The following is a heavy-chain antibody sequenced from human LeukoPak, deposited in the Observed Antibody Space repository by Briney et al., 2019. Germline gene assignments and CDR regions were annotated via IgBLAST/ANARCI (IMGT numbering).Heavy chain of an antibody. D-gene: IGHD3-9*01. CDR2: ISSSGSTI. V-gene: IGHV3-48*03. J-gene: IGHJ4*02. Sequence: GGSLRLSCAASGFPFSSYEMNWVRQAPGKGLEGVSYISSSGSTIYYADSVKGRFTISRDNAKNSLYLQMNSLRAEDTAVYYCARGRYFDWLLNFDYWGQGTLVTVSS. CDR3: ARGRYFDWLLNFDY. CDR1: GFPFSSYE.